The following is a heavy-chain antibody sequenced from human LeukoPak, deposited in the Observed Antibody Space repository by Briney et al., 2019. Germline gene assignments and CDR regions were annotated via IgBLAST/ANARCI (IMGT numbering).Heavy chain of an antibody. D-gene: IGHD3-22*01. Sequence: GGALRLSCVASGFSLSDYYMNWCRQAPAKRLVCRSILSGSGHNLLYTDSVKGRFTVSRDNVQKTVFLQMNSLRADDPAVYYCARDLFSFYSDSSGYCDYWGQGTRVTVSS. V-gene: IGHV3-11*01. J-gene: IGHJ4*02. CDR1: GFSLSDYY. CDR2: LSGSGHNL. CDR3: ARDLFSFYSDSSGYCDY.